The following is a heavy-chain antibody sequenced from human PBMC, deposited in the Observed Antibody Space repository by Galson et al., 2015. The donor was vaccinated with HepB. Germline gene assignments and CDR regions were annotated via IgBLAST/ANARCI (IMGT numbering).Heavy chain of an antibody. CDR2: IIPIFGTA. CDR1: GGTSSSYA. CDR3: ARGVHYDFWSGYHPLDY. V-gene: IGHV1-69*13. D-gene: IGHD3-3*01. Sequence: SVKVSCKASGGTSSSYAISWVRQAPGQGLEWMGGIIPIFGTANYAQKFQGRVTITADESTSTAYMELSSLRSEDTAVYYCARGVHYDFWSGYHPLDYWGQGTLVTVSS. J-gene: IGHJ4*02.